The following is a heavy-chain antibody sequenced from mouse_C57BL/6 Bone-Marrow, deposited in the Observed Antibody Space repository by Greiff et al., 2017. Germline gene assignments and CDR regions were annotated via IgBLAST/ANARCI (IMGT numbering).Heavy chain of an antibody. CDR2: IYPGDGDT. J-gene: IGHJ4*01. D-gene: IGHD3-2*02. CDR1: GYAFSSSW. CDR3: AREQLRLQLDY. Sequence: QVQLQQSGPELVKPGASVTISCTASGYAFSSSWMNWVQQRPGKGLEWIGRIYPGDGDTNYNGKFKGKATLTADKSSSTAYMQLSSLTSEDSAVYFCAREQLRLQLDYWGQGTSVTVSS. V-gene: IGHV1-82*01.